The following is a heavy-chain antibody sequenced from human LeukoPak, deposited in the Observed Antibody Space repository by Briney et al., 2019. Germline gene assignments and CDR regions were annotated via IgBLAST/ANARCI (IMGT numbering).Heavy chain of an antibody. V-gene: IGHV3-23*01. CDR2: ISGSGGST. J-gene: IGHJ3*02. Sequence: GGSLRLSCAASGFTFSSYGLHWVRQAPGKGLEWVSAISGSGGSTYYADSVKGRFTISRDNSKNTLYLQMNSLRAEDTAVYYCAKDVEWLLLEDAFDIWGQGTMVTVSS. CDR3: AKDVEWLLLEDAFDI. CDR1: GFTFSSYG. D-gene: IGHD3-3*01.